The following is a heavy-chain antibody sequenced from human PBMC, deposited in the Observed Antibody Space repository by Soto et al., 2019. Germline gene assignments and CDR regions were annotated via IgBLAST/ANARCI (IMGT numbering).Heavy chain of an antibody. Sequence: GWSLRLACATSVFTFINYPMNWVRQAPGKGLEWVSGISAGGDSTYYADSVKGRFTIFRDNSKNSVYLQMNSLRAEDTAVYYCARRVWGQGTLVTVSS. CDR3: ARRV. V-gene: IGHV3-23*01. CDR2: ISAGGDST. J-gene: IGHJ4*02. CDR1: VFTFINYP.